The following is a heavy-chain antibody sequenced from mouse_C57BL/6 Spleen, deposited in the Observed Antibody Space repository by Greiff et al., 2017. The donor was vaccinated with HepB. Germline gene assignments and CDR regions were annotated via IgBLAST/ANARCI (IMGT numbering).Heavy chain of an antibody. Sequence: VQLQQPGAELVKPGASVQMSCKASGYTFTSYWITWVKPRPGQGLESIGDTFPGSGSTNYNEKFKSTATLIVDTSSSTAYMQLSSLTSEDSAVYCCARWVYYYAMDYWDQGTSVTVTS. V-gene: IGHV1-55*01. CDR1: GYTFTSYW. CDR3: ARWVYYYAMDY. CDR2: TFPGSGST. J-gene: IGHJ4*01.